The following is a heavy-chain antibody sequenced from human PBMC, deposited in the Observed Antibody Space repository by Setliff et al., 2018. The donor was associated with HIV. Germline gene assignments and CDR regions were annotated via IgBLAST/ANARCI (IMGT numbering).Heavy chain of an antibody. V-gene: IGHV4-39*01. Sequence: PSETLSLTCTVSGGSIRSSSFYWGWIRQPPGKGLEWIGSIYYSGSTYYNSSLKSRVTISVDTSKNQFSLKLSSVTATDTAVYYCVRHAIVDTAGRGFDYWGQGTLVTVSS. CDR3: VRHAIVDTAGRGFDY. CDR2: IYYSGST. D-gene: IGHD5-18*01. J-gene: IGHJ4*02. CDR1: GGSIRSSSFY.